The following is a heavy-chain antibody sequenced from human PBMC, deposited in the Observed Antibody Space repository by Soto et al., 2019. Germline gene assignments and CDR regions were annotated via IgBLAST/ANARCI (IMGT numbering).Heavy chain of an antibody. D-gene: IGHD3-16*01. J-gene: IGHJ5*01. CDR3: ARGRDCLTGRCFPNWVDS. CDR1: GDSISTVDYF. Sequence: SETLSLTCSVSGDSISTVDYFWAWIRQPPGQALEYIGYIYKSTTTYYNPSFESRVAISLDTSKSQFSLTVTSVTAADTAVYFCARGRDCLTGRCFPNWVDSWGQGTLVTVS. CDR2: IYKSTTT. V-gene: IGHV4-30-4*01.